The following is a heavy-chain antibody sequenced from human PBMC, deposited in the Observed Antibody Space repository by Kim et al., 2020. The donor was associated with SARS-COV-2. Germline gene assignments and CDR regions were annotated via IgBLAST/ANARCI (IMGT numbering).Heavy chain of an antibody. CDR1: GFTFSSYG. V-gene: IGHV3-33*06. CDR2: IWYDGSNK. J-gene: IGHJ3*02. Sequence: GGSLRLSCAASGFTFSSYGMHWVRQAPGKGLEWVAVIWYDGSNKYYADSVKGRFTISRDNSKNTLYLQMNSLRAEDTAVYYCAKDPPSGILITTDAFDIWGQGTMVTVSS. CDR3: AKDPPSGILITTDAFDI. D-gene: IGHD3-10*01.